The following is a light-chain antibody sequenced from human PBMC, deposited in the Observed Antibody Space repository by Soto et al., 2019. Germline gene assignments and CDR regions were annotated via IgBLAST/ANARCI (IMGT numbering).Light chain of an antibody. CDR2: EVV. CDR1: SIDVGGYNY. J-gene: IGLJ1*01. CDR3: TSYTSSSPLV. V-gene: IGLV2-14*01. Sequence: QSALTQPASVSGSPGQSITISCTGTSIDVGGYNYVSWYQHHPGKAPKLMIYEVVNRPPGVSNRFSGSKSGITASLTISGLQAEDEADYYCTSYTSSSPLVFGTGTKDTVL.